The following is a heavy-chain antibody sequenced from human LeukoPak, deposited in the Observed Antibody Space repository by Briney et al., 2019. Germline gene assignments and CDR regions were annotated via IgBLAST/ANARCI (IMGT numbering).Heavy chain of an antibody. CDR2: IYHSGST. J-gene: IGHJ4*02. CDR3: ARVRWLQLYYFDY. CDR1: GYSISSGYY. D-gene: IGHD5-24*01. Sequence: SETLSLTCTVSGYSISSGYYWGWIRQPPGKGLEWIGSIYHSGSTYYNPSLKSRVTISVDTSKNQFSLKLSSVTAADTAVYYCARVRWLQLYYFDYWGQGTLVTVSS. V-gene: IGHV4-38-2*02.